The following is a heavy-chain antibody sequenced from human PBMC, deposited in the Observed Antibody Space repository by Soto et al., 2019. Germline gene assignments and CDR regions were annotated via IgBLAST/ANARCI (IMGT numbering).Heavy chain of an antibody. CDR3: AREQTTGTYSGYDSDKDYMDV. D-gene: IGHD5-12*01. J-gene: IGHJ6*03. CDR1: GYTFTSYA. V-gene: IGHV1-3*01. CDR2: IKAGNGKT. Sequence: QVQLVQSGAEVKKPGASVKVSCKASGYTFTSYAMHWVRQAPGQRLEWMGWIKAGNGKTKYSKNFQGRVTITRDTSASTAYMELSSLRSEDTAVYYCAREQTTGTYSGYDSDKDYMDVWGKGTTVTVSS.